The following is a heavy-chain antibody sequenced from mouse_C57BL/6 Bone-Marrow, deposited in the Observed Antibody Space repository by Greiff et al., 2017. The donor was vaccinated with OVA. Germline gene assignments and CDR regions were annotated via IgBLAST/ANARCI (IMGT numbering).Heavy chain of an antibody. CDR3: TVYYSNRYYFDY. V-gene: IGHV1-15*01. CDR2: IDPETGGT. Sequence: QVQLQQSGAELVRPGASVTLSCKASGYTFTDYEMHWVKQTPVHGLEWIGAIDPETGGTAYNQKFKGKAILTADKSSSTAYMELRSLTSEDSAVYYCTVYYSNRYYFDYWGQGTTLTVSS. CDR1: GYTFTDYE. J-gene: IGHJ2*01. D-gene: IGHD2-5*01.